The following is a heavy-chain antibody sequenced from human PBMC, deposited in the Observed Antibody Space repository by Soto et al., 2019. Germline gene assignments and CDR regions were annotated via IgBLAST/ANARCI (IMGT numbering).Heavy chain of an antibody. V-gene: IGHV3-23*01. Sequence: PGGSLRLSCAASGFTFSSYAMSWVRQAPGKGLEWVSAISGSGGSTYYADSVKGRFTISRDSSKNTLYLQMNSLRAEDTAVYYCANYNGYDFWSASPHFDSWGQATLVTVSS. CDR2: ISGSGGST. CDR1: GFTFSSYA. J-gene: IGHJ4*02. CDR3: ANYNGYDFWSASPHFDS. D-gene: IGHD3-3*01.